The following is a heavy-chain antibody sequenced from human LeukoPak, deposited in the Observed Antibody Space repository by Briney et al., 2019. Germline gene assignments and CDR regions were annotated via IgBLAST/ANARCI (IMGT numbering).Heavy chain of an antibody. CDR1: GYTFTSYY. J-gene: IGHJ4*02. CDR3: ARGQWELLRSRPLVKEFDY. CDR2: INPSGGST. Sequence: ASVKVSCKASGYTFTSYYMHWVRQAPGQGLEWMGIINPSGGSTSYAQKFQGRVTMTRDMSTSTVYMELSSPRSEDTAVYYCARGQWELLRSRPLVKEFDYWGQGTLVTVSS. D-gene: IGHD1-26*01. V-gene: IGHV1-46*01.